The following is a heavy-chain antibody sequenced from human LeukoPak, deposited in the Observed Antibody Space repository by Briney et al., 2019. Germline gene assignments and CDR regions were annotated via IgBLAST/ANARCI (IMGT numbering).Heavy chain of an antibody. CDR2: IYYSGST. V-gene: IGHV4-39*01. D-gene: IGHD3-22*01. Sequence: SETLSLTCTVSGASISSSSDYWGWIRQSPGKGLEWIGSIYYSGSTYFNPSLKSRVTMSVDTSRNHFSLKLTSVTAADTAVYYCARHPGYYDSSGYYVSAFDIWGQGTMVTVSS. CDR1: GASISSSSDY. J-gene: IGHJ3*02. CDR3: ARHPGYYDSSGYYVSAFDI.